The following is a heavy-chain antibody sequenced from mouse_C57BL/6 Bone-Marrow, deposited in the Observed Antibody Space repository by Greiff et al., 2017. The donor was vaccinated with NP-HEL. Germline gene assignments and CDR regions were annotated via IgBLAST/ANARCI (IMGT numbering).Heavy chain of an antibody. CDR3: ARGATVVPSFAY. J-gene: IGHJ3*01. D-gene: IGHD1-1*01. V-gene: IGHV1-39*01. Sequence: EVQLVESGPELVKPGASVKISCKASGYSFTDYNMNWVKQSNGKSLEWIGVINPNYGTTSYNQKFKGKATLTVDQSTSTAYMQLNSLTSEDSAVYYCARGATVVPSFAYWGQGTLVTVSA. CDR1: GYSFTDYN. CDR2: INPNYGTT.